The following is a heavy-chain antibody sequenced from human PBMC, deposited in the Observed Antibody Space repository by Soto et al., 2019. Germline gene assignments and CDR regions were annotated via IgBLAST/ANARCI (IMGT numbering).Heavy chain of an antibody. V-gene: IGHV4-59*01. CDR1: GASITYYY. D-gene: IGHD6-13*01. CDR2: FSSTGST. Sequence: QVQLQESGPGLVKPSETLSLTCAVSGASITYYYWNWIRQPPGRGLEWIVSFSSTGSTGYNPSLRSPVTISLATSKNQFSLTLNSVTAADTAVYYCARGGGSPYHNPEFDFWGQGTLVTVSS. CDR3: ARGGGSPYHNPEFDF. J-gene: IGHJ4*02.